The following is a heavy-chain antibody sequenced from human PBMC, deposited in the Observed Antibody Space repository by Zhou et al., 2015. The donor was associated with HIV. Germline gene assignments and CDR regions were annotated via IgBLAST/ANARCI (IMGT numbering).Heavy chain of an antibody. CDR2: IAPYNGNT. J-gene: IGHJ4*02. D-gene: IGHD2-21*02. CDR1: GYSFNSYA. V-gene: IGHV1-18*01. Sequence: QVKLVQSGAEVKKPGASVRVSCMCSGYSFNSYAITWVRQAPGQGLEWMGWIAPYNGNTDYAEEFQGRLTLTADRATDTAYMEMKFLSPDDTAVYFCARGEHVVMVTSITDYWGQGTLVTVSS. CDR3: ARGEHVVMVTSITDY.